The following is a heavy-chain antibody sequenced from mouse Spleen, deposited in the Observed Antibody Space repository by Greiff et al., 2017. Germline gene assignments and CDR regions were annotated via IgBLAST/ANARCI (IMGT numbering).Heavy chain of an antibody. CDR3: ARDLPYYAMDY. D-gene: IGHD2-10*01. J-gene: IGHJ4*01. CDR1: GYSITSGYY. CDR2: ISYDGSN. Sequence: DVKLQESGPGLVKPSQSLSLTCSVTGYSITSGYYWNWIRQFPGNKLEWMGYISYDGSNNYNPSLKNRISITRDTSKNQFFLKLNSVTTEDTATYYCARDLPYYAMDYWGQGTSVTVSS. V-gene: IGHV3-6*02.